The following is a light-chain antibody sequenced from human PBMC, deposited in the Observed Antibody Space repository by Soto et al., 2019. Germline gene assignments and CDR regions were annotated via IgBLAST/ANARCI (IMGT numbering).Light chain of an antibody. CDR2: GNI. J-gene: IGLJ1*01. V-gene: IGLV1-40*01. CDR1: RSNIGAGYD. Sequence: QSVLTQPPSVSGAPGQRVAISCTGSRSNIGAGYDVHWYQQLPGTAPKLLIYGNINRPSGVPDRFSGSKSGTSASLAITGLLAEDEGDYYCQSYDNSLSGPYVFGTGTRSPS. CDR3: QSYDNSLSGPYV.